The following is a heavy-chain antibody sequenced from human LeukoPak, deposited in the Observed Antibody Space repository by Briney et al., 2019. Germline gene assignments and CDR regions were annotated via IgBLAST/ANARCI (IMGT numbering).Heavy chain of an antibody. CDR3: ARDRGSSGWYEFDY. D-gene: IGHD6-19*01. Sequence: GGSLRLSCAASGFTSSNYWMSWVRQAPRKGLEWVANIKQDGSEKYYVDSVKGRFTISRDNAKKSLYLQMNSLRAEDTAVYYCARDRGSSGWYEFDYWGQGTLVTVSS. J-gene: IGHJ4*02. CDR1: GFTSSNYW. CDR2: IKQDGSEK. V-gene: IGHV3-7*01.